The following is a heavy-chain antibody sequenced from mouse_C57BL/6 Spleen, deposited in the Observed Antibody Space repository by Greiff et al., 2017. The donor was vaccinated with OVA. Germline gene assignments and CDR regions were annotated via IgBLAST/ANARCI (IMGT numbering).Heavy chain of an antibody. D-gene: IGHD1-1*01. J-gene: IGHJ1*03. CDR2: IRSKSNNYAT. Sequence: GGGLVQPKGSLKLSCAASGFSFNTYAMNWVRQAPGKGLEWVARIRSKSNNYATYYADSVKDRFTISRDDSESMLYLQMNNLKTEDTAMYYCVRHGYYGSSYHWYFDVWGTGTTVTVSS. CDR3: VRHGYYGSSYHWYFDV. V-gene: IGHV10-1*01. CDR1: GFSFNTYA.